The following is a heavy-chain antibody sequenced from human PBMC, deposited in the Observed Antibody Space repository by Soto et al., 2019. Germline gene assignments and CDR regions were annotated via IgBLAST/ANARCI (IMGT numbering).Heavy chain of an antibody. CDR2: IYSGGST. Sequence: EVQLVESGGGLVQPGGSLRLSCAASGFTVSSNYMSWDRQAPGKGLEWVSVIYSGGSTYYADSVKGRFTISRHNSKNTLDLQMNSLRVEDTAVYYCATIYCSGGSCYNYWYFDLWGRGTLVTVSS. V-gene: IGHV3-53*04. CDR1: GFTVSSNY. CDR3: ATIYCSGGSCYNYWYFDL. D-gene: IGHD2-15*01. J-gene: IGHJ2*01.